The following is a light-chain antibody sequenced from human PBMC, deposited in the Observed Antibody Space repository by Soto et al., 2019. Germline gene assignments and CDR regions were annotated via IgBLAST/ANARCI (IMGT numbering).Light chain of an antibody. Sequence: ETVMTQSPATLSVSPLERANLSCSASQSVSSKLAWFQQKPGQAPSLLIYGASTRATGIPARFSGSGSGTEFTLIISSLQSEDSAVYYCQQYNSWLWTFGQGTKVDIK. V-gene: IGKV3-15*01. J-gene: IGKJ1*01. CDR2: GAS. CDR3: QQYNSWLWT. CDR1: QSVSSK.